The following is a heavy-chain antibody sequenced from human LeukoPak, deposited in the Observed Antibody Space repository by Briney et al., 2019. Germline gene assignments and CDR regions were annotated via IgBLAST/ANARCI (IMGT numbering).Heavy chain of an antibody. J-gene: IGHJ3*02. D-gene: IGHD3-22*01. CDR2: MNPNSGNT. CDR1: GYTFTSYD. CDR3: ARGGYYYDSSGYYYVAFDI. V-gene: IGHV1-8*03. Sequence: ASVKVSCKASGYTFTSYDINWVRQATGQGLEWMGWMNPNSGNTGYAQKFQGRVTITRNTSISTAYTELSSLRSEDTAVYYCARGGYYYDSSGYYYVAFDIWGQGTMVTVSS.